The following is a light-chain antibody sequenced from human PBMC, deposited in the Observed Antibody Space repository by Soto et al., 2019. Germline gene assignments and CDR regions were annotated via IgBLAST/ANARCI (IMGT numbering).Light chain of an antibody. CDR1: TGAVTSGHY. CDR3: LLSYSGTRAM. J-gene: IGLJ7*01. CDR2: DTS. V-gene: IGLV7-46*01. Sequence: QAVVTQEPSLTVSLGGTVTLTCGSSTGAVTSGHYPYWFQQKPGQAPRTLIYDTSNKNSWTPARFSGSLLGGKAALTLSGEQPEDAAEYYCLLSYSGTRAMFGGGTQLTVL.